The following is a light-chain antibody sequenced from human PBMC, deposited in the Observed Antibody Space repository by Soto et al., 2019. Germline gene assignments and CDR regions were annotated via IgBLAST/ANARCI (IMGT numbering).Light chain of an antibody. V-gene: IGKV3-20*01. J-gene: IGKJ5*01. Sequence: IVLTQSPGTLSLSPGERATVSCETSQISGSNFLAWYQQKPGQPPRLLIYASSNSATGILNRFSGRASAADFTPTIDRLEPEDFAVYYCQLYGTSPTFGQGTRPEIK. CDR1: QISGSNF. CDR2: ASS. CDR3: QLYGTSPT.